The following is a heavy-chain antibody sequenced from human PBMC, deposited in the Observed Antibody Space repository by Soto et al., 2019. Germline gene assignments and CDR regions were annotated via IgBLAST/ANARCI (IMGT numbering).Heavy chain of an antibody. CDR3: ASRSLGELSFDY. CDR1: GYSISSGAYY. Sequence: PSETLSLTCTFSGYSISSGAYYWNWIRQHPGKGLEWIGYIYYSGSTYYNPSLKSRVTMSVDTSKNQFSLKLSSVTAAVTAVYYCASRSLGELSFDYWGQGTLVTVSS. CDR2: IYYSGST. V-gene: IGHV4-31*03. J-gene: IGHJ4*02. D-gene: IGHD3-16*02.